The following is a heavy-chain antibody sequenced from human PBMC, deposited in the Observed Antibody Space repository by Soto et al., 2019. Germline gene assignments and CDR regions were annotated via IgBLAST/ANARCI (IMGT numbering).Heavy chain of an antibody. CDR1: GGSISSYY. CDR2: IYYSGST. D-gene: IGHD3-22*01. J-gene: IGHJ4*02. V-gene: IGHV4-59*08. CDR3: ASILDYYDSSGYFDY. Sequence: QVQLQESGPGLVKPSETLSLTCTVSGGSISSYYWSWIRQPPGKGLEWIGYIYYSGSTNYNPSLKSRVTISVDTSKTQFSLKLSSVTAADTAVYYCASILDYYDSSGYFDYWGQGTLVTVSS.